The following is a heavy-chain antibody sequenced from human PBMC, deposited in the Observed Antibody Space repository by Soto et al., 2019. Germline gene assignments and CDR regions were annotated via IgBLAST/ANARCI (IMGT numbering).Heavy chain of an antibody. J-gene: IGHJ4*02. V-gene: IGHV5-51*01. D-gene: IGHD3-9*01. CDR1: GYSFTSYW. CDR3: ARRLVPTPLVTPLFDY. Sequence: GASLKISCKCSGYSFTSYWIGWVRQMPGKGLEWMGIIYPGDSDTRYSPSFQGQVTISADKSISTAYLQWSSLKASDTAMYYCARRLVPTPLVTPLFDYWGQGTLVTVSS. CDR2: IYPGDSDT.